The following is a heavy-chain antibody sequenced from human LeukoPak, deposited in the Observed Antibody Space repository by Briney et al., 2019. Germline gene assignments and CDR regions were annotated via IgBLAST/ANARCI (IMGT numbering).Heavy chain of an antibody. CDR3: SRDGSTRSPPL. V-gene: IGHV3-11*01. Sequence: GGSLRLSCAASGFTFSDYYMSWIRQAPGKGLEWVSYISSSSGSNKYYAASVRGRFTISRDNAKNSLYLEMHSLRAEEKAVYYCSRDGSTRSPPLWGQGTLVTVSS. J-gene: IGHJ4*02. D-gene: IGHD1-26*01. CDR2: ISSSSGSNK. CDR1: GFTFSDYY.